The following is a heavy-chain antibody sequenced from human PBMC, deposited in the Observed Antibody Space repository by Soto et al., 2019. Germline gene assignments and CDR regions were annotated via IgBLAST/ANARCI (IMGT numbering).Heavy chain of an antibody. V-gene: IGHV4-59*08. Sequence: SETLSLTCTVSGGSISSYYWSWIRQPPGKGLEWIGYIYYSGSTNYNPSLKSRVTISVDTSKNQFSLKLSSVTAADTAVYYCARIRDDCSGGSCPPGYNWFDPWGQGTLVTVS. CDR1: GGSISSYY. CDR2: IYYSGST. CDR3: ARIRDDCSGGSCPPGYNWFDP. J-gene: IGHJ5*02. D-gene: IGHD2-15*01.